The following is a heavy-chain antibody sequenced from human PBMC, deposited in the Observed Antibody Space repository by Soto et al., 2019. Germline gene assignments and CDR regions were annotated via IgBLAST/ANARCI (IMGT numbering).Heavy chain of an antibody. J-gene: IGHJ6*02. CDR3: AGDYSSRPDSSGYYYYGMDV. V-gene: IGHV3-30*04. CDR2: ISYDGSNK. CDR1: GFTFSSYA. D-gene: IGHD3-22*01. Sequence: GGSLRLSCAASGFTFSSYAMHWVRQAPGKGLEWVAVISYDGSNKYYADSVKGRFTISRDNSKNTLYLQMNSLRAEDTAVYYWAGDYSSRPDSSGYYYYGMDVWGQGTTVTVSS.